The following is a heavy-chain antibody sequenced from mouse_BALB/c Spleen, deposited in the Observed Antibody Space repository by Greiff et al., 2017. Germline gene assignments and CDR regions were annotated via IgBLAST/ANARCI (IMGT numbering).Heavy chain of an antibody. CDR3: TRSDGNYYAMDD. Sequence: QVQLQQPGAELVKPGASVKLSCKASGYTFTSYYMNWVKQRPGQGLEWIGGINPSNGGTNFNEKFKSKATLTVDKSSSRAYMQLSSLTSEDSAVYYCTRSDGNYYAMDDWGQGTSVTVSA. D-gene: IGHD2-1*01. CDR1: GYTFTSYY. CDR2: INPSNGGT. V-gene: IGHV1S81*02. J-gene: IGHJ4*01.